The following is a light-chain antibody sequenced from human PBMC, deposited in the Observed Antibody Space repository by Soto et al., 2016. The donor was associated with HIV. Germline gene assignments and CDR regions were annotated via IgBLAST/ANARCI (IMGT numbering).Light chain of an antibody. CDR1: QGIGNV. CDR2: GAS. J-gene: IGKJ1*01. V-gene: IGKV1-6*01. CDR3: LQDYNYPPWT. Sequence: AIQMTQSPSSLSASVGDRVTITCRASQGIGNVLAWYQQKPGKAPKLLIYGASTLQSGVSPRFRGSGSGTDFTLTISSLQPEDFATYYCLQDYNYPPWTFGQGTRVEI.